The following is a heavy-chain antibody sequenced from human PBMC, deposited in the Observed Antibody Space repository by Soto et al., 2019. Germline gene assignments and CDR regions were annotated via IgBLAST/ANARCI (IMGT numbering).Heavy chain of an antibody. J-gene: IGHJ4*02. CDR2: INAGNGNT. Sequence: EASVKVSCKASGYTFTSYVMHWVRQAPGQRLEWMGWINAGNGNTKYSQKFQGRVTITRDTSASTAYMELSSLRSEDTAVYYCARAVAVPADFDYWGQGTLVTVSS. V-gene: IGHV1-3*01. CDR1: GYTFTSYV. D-gene: IGHD6-19*01. CDR3: ARAVAVPADFDY.